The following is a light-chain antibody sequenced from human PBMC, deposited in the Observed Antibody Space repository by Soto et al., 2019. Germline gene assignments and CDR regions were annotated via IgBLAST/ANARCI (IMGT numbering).Light chain of an antibody. CDR1: QSVSSNY. J-gene: IGKJ5*01. V-gene: IGKV3-20*01. CDR3: QQYGSSSIT. Sequence: ELVLTQYPGTLPLSPGERVTLSCRASQSVSSNYLAWYQQKPGKAPRLLFYDAPTRATGIADRFSGSGSGTDFTLTISRLEPEDCAVYYCQQYGSSSITFGQGTRLEI. CDR2: DAP.